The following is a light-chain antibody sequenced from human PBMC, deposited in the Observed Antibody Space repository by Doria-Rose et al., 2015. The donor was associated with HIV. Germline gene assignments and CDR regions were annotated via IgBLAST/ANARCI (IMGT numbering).Light chain of an antibody. CDR3: HQYASSRT. J-gene: IGKJ1*01. CDR2: GVS. CDR1: QSVSANY. Sequence: EIVLTQSPGTLSLSLGERATLSCRASQSVSANYLAWYQQRPGQSPRLLIYGVSSRATDIPDRFSGSGSGTDFTLTISRLEPEDFAVYYCHQYASSRTFGQGTKVEIK. V-gene: IGKV3-20*01.